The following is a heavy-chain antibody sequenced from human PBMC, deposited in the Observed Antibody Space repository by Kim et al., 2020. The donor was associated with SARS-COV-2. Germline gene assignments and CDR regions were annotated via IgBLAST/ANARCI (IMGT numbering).Heavy chain of an antibody. CDR1: GFTFDDYA. Sequence: SLRLSCAASGFTFDDYAMHWVRQAPGKGLEWVSGISWNSGSIGYADSVKGRFTISRDNAKNSLYLQMNSLRAEDTALYYCAKEGSSSWYYFDYWGQGT. V-gene: IGHV3-9*01. CDR2: ISWNSGSI. D-gene: IGHD6-13*01. J-gene: IGHJ4*02. CDR3: AKEGSSSWYYFDY.